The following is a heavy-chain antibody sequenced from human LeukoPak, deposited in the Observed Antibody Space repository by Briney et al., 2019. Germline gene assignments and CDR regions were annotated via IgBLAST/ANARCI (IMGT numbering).Heavy chain of an antibody. J-gene: IGHJ3*02. V-gene: IGHV4-59*08. CDR1: GGSINDYY. CDR2: IYYSGST. Sequence: PSETLSLTCTVSGGSINDYYWSWIRQPPGKGLEWIGYIYYSGSTNYNPPLKSRVTISVDTSKNQLSLKMSSVTAADTALYYCARSYSNYVVDAFDIWSQGTMVTVS. D-gene: IGHD4-11*01. CDR3: ARSYSNYVVDAFDI.